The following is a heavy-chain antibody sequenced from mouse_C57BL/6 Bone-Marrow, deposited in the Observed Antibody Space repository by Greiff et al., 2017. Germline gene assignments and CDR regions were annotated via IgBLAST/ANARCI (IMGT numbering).Heavy chain of an antibody. D-gene: IGHD3-2*02. CDR3: ARQLRGWFAY. V-gene: IGHV1-55*01. Sequence: QVQLQQPGAELVKPGASVKMSCKASGYTFTSYWITWVKQRPGQGLEWIGDIYPGSGSNNYNEKFKSKATLTVDTSSSTAYMQLRSLTSEDSAVYYCARQLRGWFAYWGQGTLVTGSA. CDR1: GYTFTSYW. J-gene: IGHJ3*01. CDR2: IYPGSGSN.